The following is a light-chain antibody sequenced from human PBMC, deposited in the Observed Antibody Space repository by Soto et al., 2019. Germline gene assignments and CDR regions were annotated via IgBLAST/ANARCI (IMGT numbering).Light chain of an antibody. CDR2: AAS. V-gene: IGKV1-17*01. CDR1: QDIGIH. CDR3: LQHKSFPFT. Sequence: DIQMTQSPSSLSASVGDRVTITCRASQDIGIHLGWYQQKPRKAPKRLIYAASSLESGVPSRFSGSGAGTEFTLTISSLQPEDFGTYYCLQHKSFPFTFGQGTRLDIK. J-gene: IGKJ5*01.